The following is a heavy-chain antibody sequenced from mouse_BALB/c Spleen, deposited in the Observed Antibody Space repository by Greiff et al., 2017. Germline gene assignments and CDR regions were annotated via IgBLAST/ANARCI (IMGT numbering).Heavy chain of an antibody. CDR2: ISYSGST. J-gene: IGHJ4*01. V-gene: IGHV3-2*02. Sequence: EVKLVESGPGLVKPSQSLSLTCTVTGYSITSDYAWNWIRQFPGNKLEWMGYISYSGSTSYNPSLKSRISITRDTSKNQFFLQLNSVTTEDTATYYCARGGLGVVEVDYWGQGTSVTVSS. CDR3: ARGGLGVVEVDY. D-gene: IGHD1-1*01. CDR1: GYSITSDYA.